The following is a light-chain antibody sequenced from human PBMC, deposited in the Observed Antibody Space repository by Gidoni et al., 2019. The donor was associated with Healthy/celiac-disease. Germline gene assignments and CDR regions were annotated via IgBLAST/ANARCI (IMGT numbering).Light chain of an antibody. CDR2: AAS. CDR3: QHLNSYPT. V-gene: IGKV1-9*01. Sequence: DIQLTQSPSFLSASVGDRVTITCRASQSISSYLAWYQQKPGKATKLLIYAASTLQSVVPTRFSCSGAGTEFTLTISSLHPEDLATYCCQHLNSYPTFGGGTKVEIK. CDR1: QSISSY. J-gene: IGKJ4*01.